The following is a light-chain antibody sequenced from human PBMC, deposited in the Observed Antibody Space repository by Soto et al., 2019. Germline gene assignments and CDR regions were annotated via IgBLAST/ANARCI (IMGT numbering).Light chain of an antibody. CDR2: AAS. CDR1: QSVSSNF. V-gene: IGKV3-20*01. CDR3: QQYGSSPIT. J-gene: IGKJ5*01. Sequence: EIVLTQSPGTLSLSPGERATLSCRANQSVSSNFLAWYQQKPGQAPRLLIYAASSRATGIPGRFSGSGSGTGFTLTISRLEPEDFAVYYCQQYGSSPITFGQGTRLEIK.